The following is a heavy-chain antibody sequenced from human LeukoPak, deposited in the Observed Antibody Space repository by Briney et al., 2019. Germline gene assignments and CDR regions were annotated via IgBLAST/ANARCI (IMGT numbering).Heavy chain of an antibody. CDR3: ARTHYSSGWIDY. J-gene: IGHJ4*02. CDR1: GYTFTGYY. Sequence: ASVKVSCKASGYTFTGYYMHWVRKAPGQGLEWMGWINPNSGGTNYAQKFQGRVTMTRDTSISTAYMELSRLRSDDTAVYYCARTHYSSGWIDYWGQGTLVTVSS. D-gene: IGHD6-19*01. CDR2: INPNSGGT. V-gene: IGHV1-2*02.